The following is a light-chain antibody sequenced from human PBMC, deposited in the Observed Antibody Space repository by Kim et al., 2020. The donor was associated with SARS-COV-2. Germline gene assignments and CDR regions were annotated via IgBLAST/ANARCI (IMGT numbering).Light chain of an antibody. Sequence: SASVGDRVNSTCRASQSISSWLAWYQQKPGKAPKVLMYKASSLESGVPSRFSGSGSGTEFTLTISSLQPDDFATYFCQQYSTLWTFGQGTKVDIK. CDR3: QQYSTLWT. CDR2: KAS. J-gene: IGKJ1*01. CDR1: QSISSW. V-gene: IGKV1-5*03.